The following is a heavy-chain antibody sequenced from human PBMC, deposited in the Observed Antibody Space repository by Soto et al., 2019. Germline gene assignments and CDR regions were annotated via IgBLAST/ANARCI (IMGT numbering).Heavy chain of an antibody. V-gene: IGHV3-7*01. CDR3: ARDGVAAGLYLDN. CDR1: GFIFRSYL. J-gene: IGHJ4*02. Sequence: EVQLVESGGGLVQPGGSLRLSCAASGFIFRSYLMSWVRQAPGKGLEWVANINQDGSEKYYVDSVRGRFIISRDNAEKSLFLQMNSLRAEDTALYYCARDGVAAGLYLDNWGQGTLVTVSS. D-gene: IGHD2-15*01. CDR2: INQDGSEK.